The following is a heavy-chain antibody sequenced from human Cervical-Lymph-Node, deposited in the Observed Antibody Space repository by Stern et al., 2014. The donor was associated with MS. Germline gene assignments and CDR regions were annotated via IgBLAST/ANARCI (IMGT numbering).Heavy chain of an antibody. CDR1: GFTFSSYG. V-gene: IGHV3-33*01. CDR3: ARDAMYSGSYPDY. D-gene: IGHD1-26*01. CDR2: IWDDGSNK. J-gene: IGHJ4*02. Sequence: QVQLVQSGGGVVQPGRSLRLSCAGSGFTFSSYGMHWVRQAPGKRLEWVALIWDDGSNKYYADSVKGRFTISRDNSKNTLYLQMNSLRAEDTAVYYCARDAMYSGSYPDYWGRGTLVTVSS.